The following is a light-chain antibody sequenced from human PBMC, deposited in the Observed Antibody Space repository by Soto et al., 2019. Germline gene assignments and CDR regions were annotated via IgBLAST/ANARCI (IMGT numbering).Light chain of an antibody. Sequence: EIVMTQSPATLSVSPGERATLSCRASQSVSSNLAWYQQKPVQAPRLLIYGASTRATSIPARFSGSAYATESTLHISSLQAQDFKVSSCQQYNNSPQWTCGKGDKV. CDR1: QSVSSN. CDR3: QQYNNSPQWT. V-gene: IGKV3-15*01. J-gene: IGKJ1*01. CDR2: GAS.